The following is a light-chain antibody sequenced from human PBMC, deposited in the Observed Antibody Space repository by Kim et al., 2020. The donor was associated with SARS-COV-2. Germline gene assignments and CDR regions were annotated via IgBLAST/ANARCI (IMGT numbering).Light chain of an antibody. CDR1: HDISNY. J-gene: IGKJ3*01. V-gene: IGKV1-33*01. CDR3: QQYDNLFS. CDR2: DAS. Sequence: DIQMTQSPSSLSASVGDRVTITCQASHDISNYLNWYQQKPGKAPKLLIYDASNLETGVPSRFSGSGSGTDFTFTISSLQPEDIATYYCQQYDNLFSFGPGTKVDIK.